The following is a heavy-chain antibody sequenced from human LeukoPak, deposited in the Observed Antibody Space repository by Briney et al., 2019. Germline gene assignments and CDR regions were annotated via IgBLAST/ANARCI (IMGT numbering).Heavy chain of an antibody. J-gene: IGHJ4*02. V-gene: IGHV3-30*02. CDR2: IRYDGSNK. CDR1: GFTFSSYG. Sequence: GGSLRLSCAASGFTFSSYGMHWIRQAPGKGLDWVAVIRYDGSNKYYADSVKGRFTISRDNSKNTLYLEMNSLRAEDTAVYYCAKDIGLQKVYYFDYWGQGTLVTVSS. D-gene: IGHD4-11*01. CDR3: AKDIGLQKVYYFDY.